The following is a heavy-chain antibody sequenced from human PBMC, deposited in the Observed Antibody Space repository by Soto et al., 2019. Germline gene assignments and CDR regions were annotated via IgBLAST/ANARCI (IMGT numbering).Heavy chain of an antibody. CDR1: VFPFSSYS. CDR3: ARPRGAFDI. Sequence: PGVSLRLSCAGCVFPFSSYSMNWVRQAPGKGLEWVSSISSSSSYIYYADSVKGRFTISRDNAKNSLYLQMNSLRAEDTAVYYCARPRGAFDIWGQGTMVTVSS. CDR2: ISSSSSYI. D-gene: IGHD3-10*01. J-gene: IGHJ3*02. V-gene: IGHV3-21*01.